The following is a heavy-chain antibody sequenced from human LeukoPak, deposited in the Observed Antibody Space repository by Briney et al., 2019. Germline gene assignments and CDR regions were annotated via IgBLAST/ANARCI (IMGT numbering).Heavy chain of an antibody. CDR1: GGSISSSSYY. J-gene: IGHJ4*02. V-gene: IGHV4-39*01. D-gene: IGHD3-22*01. CDR2: IYYSGST. CDR3: ARLKIVVD. Sequence: SETLSLTCTVSGGSISSSSYYWGWIRQPPGKGLEWIGSIYYSGSTYYNPSLKSRVTISVDTSKNQFSLKLSSATAADTAVYYCARLKIVVDWGQGTLVTVSS.